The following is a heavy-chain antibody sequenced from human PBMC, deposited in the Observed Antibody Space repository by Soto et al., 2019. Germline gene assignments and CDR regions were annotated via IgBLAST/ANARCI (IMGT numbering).Heavy chain of an antibody. D-gene: IGHD6-13*01. CDR2: IIPIFGTA. J-gene: IGHJ6*04. CDR3: ARLKAAAATPKPLDYYGMDV. V-gene: IGHV1-69*13. Sequence: ASVKVSCKASGGTFSSYAISWVRQAPGQGLEWMGGIIPIFGTANYAQKFQGRVTITADESTSTAYMELSSLRSEDTAVYYCARLKAAAATPKPLDYYGMDVWGKGTTVTVPS. CDR1: GGTFSSYA.